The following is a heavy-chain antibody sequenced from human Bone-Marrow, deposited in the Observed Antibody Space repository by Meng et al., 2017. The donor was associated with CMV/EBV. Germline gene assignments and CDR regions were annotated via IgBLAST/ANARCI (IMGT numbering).Heavy chain of an antibody. CDR1: GYTFTNYG. J-gene: IGHJ4*02. D-gene: IGHD2-2*01. Sequence: ASVKVSCKASGYTFTNYGFSWVRQAPGQGLEWMGWISAYNGNTNFAQKVQGRVTLTTDTSTNTAYMELRSLRSDDTAVYYCAREPTSYPHYFDYWGQGTLVTVSS. CDR3: AREPTSYPHYFDY. V-gene: IGHV1-18*01. CDR2: ISAYNGNT.